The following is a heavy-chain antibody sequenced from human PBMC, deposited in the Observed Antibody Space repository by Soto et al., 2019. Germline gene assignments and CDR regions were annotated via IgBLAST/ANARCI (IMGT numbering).Heavy chain of an antibody. CDR2: MNPNSGNT. Sequence: EASVKVSCKASGYTFTSYDINWVRQATGQGLEWMGWMNPNSGNTGYAQKFQGRVTMTRNTSISTAYMELSSLRSEDTAVYYCAREFYCSGGSCYPNMDVWGKGTTVTVS. CDR1: GYTFTSYD. CDR3: AREFYCSGGSCYPNMDV. J-gene: IGHJ6*03. V-gene: IGHV1-8*01. D-gene: IGHD2-15*01.